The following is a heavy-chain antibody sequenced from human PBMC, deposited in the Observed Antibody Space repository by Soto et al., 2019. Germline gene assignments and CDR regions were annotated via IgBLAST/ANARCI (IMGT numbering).Heavy chain of an antibody. D-gene: IGHD2-2*01. V-gene: IGHV4-61*01. CDR1: GGSVSSGSYY. CDR2: IYYSGST. Sequence: SETLSLTCTVSGGSVSSGSYYWSWIRQPPGKGLEWIGYIYYSGSTNYNPSLKSRVTISVDTSKNQFSLKLSSVTAADTAVYYCACETKIVAVPAPKPQEAFPFPGGFDYWGQGTLVTVSS. J-gene: IGHJ4*02. CDR3: ACETKIVAVPAPKPQEAFPFPGGFDY.